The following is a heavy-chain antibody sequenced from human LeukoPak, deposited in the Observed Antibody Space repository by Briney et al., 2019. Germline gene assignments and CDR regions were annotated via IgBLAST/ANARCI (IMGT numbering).Heavy chain of an antibody. CDR3: ARAYIVVVPAAISWFDP. CDR1: GYTFTSYY. J-gene: IGHJ5*02. V-gene: IGHV1-2*02. Sequence: ASVKVSCKASGYTFTSYYMHWVRQAPGQGLEWMGWINPNSGGTNYAQKFQGRVTMTRDTSISTAYMELSRLRSDDTAVYYCARAYIVVVPAAISWFDPWGQGTLVTVSS. D-gene: IGHD2-2*02. CDR2: INPNSGGT.